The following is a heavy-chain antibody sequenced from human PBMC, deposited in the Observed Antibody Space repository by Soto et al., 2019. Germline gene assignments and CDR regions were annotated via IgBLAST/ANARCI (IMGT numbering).Heavy chain of an antibody. Sequence: EVPLVESGGGLVQPGGSLRLSCAASGFTVSTDWMYWVRQAPGKGLEWVSVIKSGGNTNYADSVEGRFTISRDNSKNTVYLQMNSLRGEDTAVYYCVRANYYYGMDVWGQGTRVTVSS. J-gene: IGHJ6*02. V-gene: IGHV3-66*01. CDR3: VRANYYYGMDV. CDR2: IKSGGNT. CDR1: GFTVSTDW.